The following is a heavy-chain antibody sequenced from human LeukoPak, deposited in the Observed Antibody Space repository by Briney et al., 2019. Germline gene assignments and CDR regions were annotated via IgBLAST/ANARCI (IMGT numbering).Heavy chain of an antibody. CDR3: ARRINYYDSIGYYYVRYFDS. CDR1: GFTFSSYW. D-gene: IGHD3-22*01. J-gene: IGHJ4*02. CDR2: INTDGGSL. Sequence: PGGSLRLSCAASGFTFSSYWMYWVRQAPGKGPVWVARINTDGGSLNYADSVKGRFTISRDNAKNTLYLQMNSLGAEDTAVYYCARRINYYDSIGYYYVRYFDSWGQGTLVAVS. V-gene: IGHV3-74*01.